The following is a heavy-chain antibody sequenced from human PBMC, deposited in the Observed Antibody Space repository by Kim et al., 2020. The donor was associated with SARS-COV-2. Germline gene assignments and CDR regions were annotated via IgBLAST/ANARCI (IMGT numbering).Heavy chain of an antibody. CDR2: IYPGDSDT. CDR3: ARQRDYYDRQYYGMDV. D-gene: IGHD3-22*01. Sequence: GESLKISCKGSGYSFTSYWIGWVRQMPGKGLEWIGIIYPGDSDTRYSPSFQGQVTISADKSISTAYLQWSSLKASDTAMYYCARQRDYYDRQYYGMDVWGQGTTVTVSS. V-gene: IGHV5-51*01. J-gene: IGHJ6*02. CDR1: GYSFTSYW.